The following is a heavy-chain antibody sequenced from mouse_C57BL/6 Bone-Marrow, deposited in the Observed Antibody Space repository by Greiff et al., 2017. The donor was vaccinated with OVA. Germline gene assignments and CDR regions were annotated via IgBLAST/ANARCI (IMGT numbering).Heavy chain of an antibody. Sequence: QVQLQQPGAELVKPGASVKLSCKASGYTFTSYWMHWVKQRPGQGLEWIGMIHPNSGSTNYNEKFKSKATLTVDKSSSTAYMQLSSLTSEDSAVYYCAILDYGSRENAMDYWGQGTSVTVSS. J-gene: IGHJ4*01. CDR2: IHPNSGST. D-gene: IGHD1-1*01. CDR3: AILDYGSRENAMDY. CDR1: GYTFTSYW. V-gene: IGHV1-64*01.